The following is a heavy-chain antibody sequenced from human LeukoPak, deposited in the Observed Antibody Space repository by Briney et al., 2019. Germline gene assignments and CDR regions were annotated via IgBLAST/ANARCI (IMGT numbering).Heavy chain of an antibody. CDR2: ISWNSGSI. J-gene: IGHJ4*02. CDR1: GFTFDDYA. V-gene: IGHV3-9*01. D-gene: IGHD5-18*01. CDR3: AKGDTAMLKRYFDY. Sequence: GRSLRLSCAASGFTFDDYAMHWVRQAPGKGLEWVSGISWNSGSIGYADSVKGRFTISRDNAKNSLYLQMNSLRAEDTALYYCAKGDTAMLKRYFDYWGQGTPVTVSS.